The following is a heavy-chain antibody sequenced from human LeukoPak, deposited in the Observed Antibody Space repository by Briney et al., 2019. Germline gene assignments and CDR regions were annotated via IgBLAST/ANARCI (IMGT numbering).Heavy chain of an antibody. D-gene: IGHD6-19*01. V-gene: IGHV3-21*01. CDR3: ARDGRGGWYYFDY. Sequence: TGGSLRLSCAASGFTFSSYSMNWVRQAPGKGLEWVSSISSSSSYIYYADSVKGRFTISRDNAKNSLYLQMNSLRAEDTAVYYCARDGRGGWYYFDYWGQGTLVTVSS. J-gene: IGHJ4*02. CDR2: ISSSSSYI. CDR1: GFTFSSYS.